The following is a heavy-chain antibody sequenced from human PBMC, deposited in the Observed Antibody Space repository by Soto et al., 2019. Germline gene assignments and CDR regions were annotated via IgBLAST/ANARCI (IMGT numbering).Heavy chain of an antibody. V-gene: IGHV1-18*01. Sequence: QVQLVQSGAEVKKPGASVKVSCKASGYTLNTYGITWVRQAPGQGLEWMGWISANNDHTNYPQKLQGRVTMTTDTPTSTAYRELRTLTSDDTAGYYGARGPYFDYGGQGTLVTVPS. CDR2: ISANNDHT. CDR3: ARGPYFDY. J-gene: IGHJ4*02. CDR1: GYTLNTYG.